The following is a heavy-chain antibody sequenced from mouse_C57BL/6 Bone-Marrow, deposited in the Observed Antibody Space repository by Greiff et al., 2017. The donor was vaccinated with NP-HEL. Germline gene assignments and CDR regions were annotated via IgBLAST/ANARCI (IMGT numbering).Heavy chain of an antibody. CDR3: ASLDDYDVGY. CDR2: IDPSDSYT. CDR1: GYTFTSYW. Sequence: QVQLQQPGAELVMPGASVKLSCKASGYTFTSYWMHWVKQRPGQGLEWIGEIDPSDSYTNYNQKFKGKSTLTVDKSSSTAYMQLSSLTSEDSAVYYCASLDDYDVGYGGQGTTLTVSS. V-gene: IGHV1-69*01. J-gene: IGHJ2*01. D-gene: IGHD2-4*01.